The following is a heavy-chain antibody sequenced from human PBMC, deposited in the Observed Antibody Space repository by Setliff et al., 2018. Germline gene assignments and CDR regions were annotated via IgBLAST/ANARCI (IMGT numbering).Heavy chain of an antibody. J-gene: IGHJ3*02. V-gene: IGHV3-7*01. D-gene: IGHD2-21*01. CDR1: GFYFSGSW. CDR2: IRADGSGT. CDR3: ARDPEGGEFDI. Sequence: LRLSCAASGFYFSGSWMAWVRQAPGQGLEWVADIRADGSGTFYVDSVRGRFTISRDNARNSLFLQMNSLSAEDTGIYYCARDPEGGEFDIWGQGTLVTVSS.